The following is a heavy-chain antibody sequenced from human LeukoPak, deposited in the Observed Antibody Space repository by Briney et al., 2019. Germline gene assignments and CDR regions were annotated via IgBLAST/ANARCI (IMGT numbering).Heavy chain of an antibody. CDR2: VYPRGNT. CDR1: GDSISSGSYY. CDR3: ARRGHYYDSSGYGLDY. Sequence: SETLSLTCTVSGDSISSGSYYWSWIRQPAGKGLEWIGRVYPRGNTDCNPSLKSRVTISIDTSKNHFSLNLSSVTAADTAVYYCARRGHYYDSSGYGLDYWGQGTLVTVSS. V-gene: IGHV4-61*02. J-gene: IGHJ4*02. D-gene: IGHD3-22*01.